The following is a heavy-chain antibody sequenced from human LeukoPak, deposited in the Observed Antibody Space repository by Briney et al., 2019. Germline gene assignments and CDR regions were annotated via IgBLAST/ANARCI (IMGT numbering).Heavy chain of an antibody. J-gene: IGHJ2*01. CDR3: ARVGVYSSSWYFDL. CDR2: INYSGST. CDR1: GGSFSGYY. V-gene: IGHV4-34*01. D-gene: IGHD6-13*01. Sequence: PSGTLSLTCAVYGGSFSGYYWSWIRQPPGKGLEWIGEINYSGSTNYNPSLKSRVTISVDTSKSQFSLKLSSVTAADTAVYYCARVGVYSSSWYFDLWGRGTLVTVSS.